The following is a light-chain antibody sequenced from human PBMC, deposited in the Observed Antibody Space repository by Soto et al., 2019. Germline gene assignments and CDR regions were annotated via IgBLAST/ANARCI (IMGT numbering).Light chain of an antibody. CDR2: GAY. J-gene: IGKJ5*01. V-gene: IGKV3-15*01. Sequence: EIVMTQSPATLSVSPGETATLSCRASQSVGTKLAWYQQKTGQAPRLLINGAYSRGTGVPARLFGCGSCTAFTLTISSLQSEDFLVYYCQQYHNWHPITFGQGTRLEIK. CDR3: QQYHNWHPIT. CDR1: QSVGTK.